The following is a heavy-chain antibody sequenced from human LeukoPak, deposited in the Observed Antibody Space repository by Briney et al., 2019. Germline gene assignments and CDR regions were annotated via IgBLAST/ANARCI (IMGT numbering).Heavy chain of an antibody. D-gene: IGHD1-26*01. CDR1: GFTFSNYE. J-gene: IGHJ4*02. CDR3: ARGGAGVGSTKLDY. CDR2: ISSSGSHT. Sequence: GGSLRLSCAASGFTFSNYEMNWVRQAPGKGLEWVSFISSSGSHTFYAESVKGRFTVSRDNAKNSLYLQMSSLGVEDTAIYFCARGGAGVGSTKLDYWGQGSLVTVSS. V-gene: IGHV3-48*03.